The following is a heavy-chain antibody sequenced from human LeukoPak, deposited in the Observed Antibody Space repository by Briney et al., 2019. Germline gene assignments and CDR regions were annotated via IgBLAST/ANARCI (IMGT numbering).Heavy chain of an antibody. CDR2: LYAAGNT. CDR1: GYSISSGYH. D-gene: IGHD3-10*01. CDR3: AREIVRGVPGW. J-gene: IGHJ4*02. V-gene: IGHV4-38-2*02. Sequence: SETLSPTCAVSGYSISSGYHWGWTRQTPGKGLGWIGSLYAAGNTYYSPSLKSRVTISLDKSKNLFSLDLRSVTAADTAVYYCAREIVRGVPGWWGQGTLVTVSS.